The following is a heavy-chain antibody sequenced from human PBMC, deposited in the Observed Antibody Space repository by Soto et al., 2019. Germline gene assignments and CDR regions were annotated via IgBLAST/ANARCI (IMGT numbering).Heavy chain of an antibody. J-gene: IGHJ4*02. CDR1: GFTFSDLY. Sequence: QVQLVESGGGLVKPGGSLRLSCAVSGFTFSDLYMSWIRQAPGKGLEWVSYISSSGHSTQYADSVKGRFIISRDKAKNSLYLQMNSLRAEDTAVYYCSRDRGAVAGQYFDYWGQGTLVTVSS. V-gene: IGHV3-11*05. CDR2: ISSSGHST. D-gene: IGHD6-19*01. CDR3: SRDRGAVAGQYFDY.